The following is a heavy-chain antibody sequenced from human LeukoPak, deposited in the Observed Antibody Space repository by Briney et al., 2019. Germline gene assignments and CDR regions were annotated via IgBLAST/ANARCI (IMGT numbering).Heavy chain of an antibody. CDR3: ARVFGLRGGRETRPYYFDY. CDR1: GGSISSSSYY. Sequence: SETLSLTCTVSGGSISSSSYYWGWIRQPPGKGLEWIGRIYYSGSTYYNPSLKNRVTISVETSKNQFSLKLSSVTAADTAVYYCARVFGLRGGRETRPYYFDYWGQGTLVTVSS. J-gene: IGHJ4*02. CDR2: IYYSGST. D-gene: IGHD3-10*02. V-gene: IGHV4-39*07.